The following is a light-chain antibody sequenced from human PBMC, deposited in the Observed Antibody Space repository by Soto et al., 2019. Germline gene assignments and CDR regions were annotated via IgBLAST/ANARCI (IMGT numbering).Light chain of an antibody. CDR1: QSVSSY. Sequence: EIVLTQSPATLSLSPGERATLSCRASQSVSSYLAWYQQKPGQAPRLLIYDASNRATGIPARFSGSGSGTDFTLTISSLEPEDFAVYYCQKRSNWRRLTFGGGTKVEIK. V-gene: IGKV3-11*01. CDR2: DAS. J-gene: IGKJ4*01. CDR3: QKRSNWRRLT.